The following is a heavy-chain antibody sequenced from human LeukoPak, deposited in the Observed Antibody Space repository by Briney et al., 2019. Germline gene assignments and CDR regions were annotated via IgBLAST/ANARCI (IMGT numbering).Heavy chain of an antibody. CDR3: ARGGYYGSGNDFRFDP. V-gene: IGHV4-59*01. Sequence: PSETLSLTSTGSGGSISSYYWSWLRQPPGKGLVWFGYIYYSGSTNYKPSLKSRVTISVDTSKNQFSLKLSSVTAADTAVYYCARGGYYGSGNDFRFDPWGQGTLVTVSS. CDR1: GGSISSYY. J-gene: IGHJ5*02. D-gene: IGHD3-10*01. CDR2: IYYSGST.